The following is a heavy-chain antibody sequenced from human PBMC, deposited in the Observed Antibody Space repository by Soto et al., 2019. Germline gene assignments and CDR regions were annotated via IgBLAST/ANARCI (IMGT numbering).Heavy chain of an antibody. CDR3: ARDALLAGYISSF. D-gene: IGHD6-13*01. CDR1: GFTFSGSS. J-gene: IGHJ6*02. V-gene: IGHV3-48*02. Sequence: GGSLRLSCAASGFTFSGSSMHWVRQASGKGLEWVSYISSSSSTIYYADSVKGRFTISRDNAKNSLYLQMNSLRDEDTAVYYCARDALLAGYISSFGGQGSTVTVSS. CDR2: ISSSSSTI.